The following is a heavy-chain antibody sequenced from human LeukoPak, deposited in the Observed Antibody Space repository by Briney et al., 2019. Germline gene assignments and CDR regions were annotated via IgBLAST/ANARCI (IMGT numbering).Heavy chain of an antibody. Sequence: SETLSLACAVSGGSITSGAYAWSWIRQPPGKGLEWIGYIYRSGSTSYKPSLKSRLSITIDKSKNQFSLNLRSVTAADTAFYYCARGGGFYGSGTTHFDYWGQGTLATVSS. D-gene: IGHD3-10*01. J-gene: IGHJ4*02. CDR1: GGSITSGAYA. CDR3: ARGGGFYGSGTTHFDY. V-gene: IGHV4-30-2*01. CDR2: IYRSGST.